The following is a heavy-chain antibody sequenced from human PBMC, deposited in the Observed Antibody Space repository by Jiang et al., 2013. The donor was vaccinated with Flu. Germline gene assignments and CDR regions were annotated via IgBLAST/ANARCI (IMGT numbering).Heavy chain of an antibody. CDR3: ARDMGSRGSNWFDP. J-gene: IGHJ5*02. D-gene: IGHD2-2*01. CDR1: GGSVSGGSYY. V-gene: IGHV4-61*01. Sequence: PGLVKPSETLSLTCTVSGGSVSGGSYYWSWIRQPPGKGLEWIGYISYTGNTNYNPSLKSRVTISVDTSKNQFSLRLTSVTAADTAVYFCARDMGSRGSNWFDPWGEGTLVTVSS. CDR2: ISYTGNT.